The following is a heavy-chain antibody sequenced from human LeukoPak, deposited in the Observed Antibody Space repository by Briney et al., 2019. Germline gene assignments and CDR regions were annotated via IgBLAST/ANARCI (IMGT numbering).Heavy chain of an antibody. CDR2: INAGSGNT. CDR3: ARVIAARSEGEDWFDY. V-gene: IGHV1-3*01. CDR1: GYTITGYY. D-gene: IGHD6-6*01. Sequence: ASVKVSCKASGYTITGYYLHWVRQAPGQGLEWMGWINAGSGNTKYSQKFQGRVTITRDTSASTAYMELSSLRSEDTAVYYCARVIAARSEGEDWFDYWGQGTLVTVSS. J-gene: IGHJ4*02.